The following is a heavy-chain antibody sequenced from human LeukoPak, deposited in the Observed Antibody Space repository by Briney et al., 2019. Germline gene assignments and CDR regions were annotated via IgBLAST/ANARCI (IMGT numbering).Heavy chain of an antibody. Sequence: VASVKVSCKASGYTFTSYYMHWVRQAPGQGLEWMGRMNPNSGNTGYAQKFQGRVTMTRNTSISTAYMELSSLRSEDTAVYYCARALSYYYDSSGPEGFDYWGQGTLVTVSS. J-gene: IGHJ4*02. CDR2: MNPNSGNT. V-gene: IGHV1-8*02. CDR3: ARALSYYYDSSGPEGFDY. CDR1: GYTFTSYY. D-gene: IGHD3-22*01.